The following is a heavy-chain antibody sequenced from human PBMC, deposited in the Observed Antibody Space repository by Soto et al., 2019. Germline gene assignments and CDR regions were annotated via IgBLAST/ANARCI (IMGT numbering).Heavy chain of an antibody. CDR3: AEGFGNYWAFDS. Sequence: PGGSLRLSCAASGFSFSTYGMHWVRQAPGKGLEWVAFISNDGSNKYYADSVKGRFTISRDTSKNTLYLQMNSLRAEDTAVYCCAEGFGNYWAFDSWGQGTLVTVS. J-gene: IGHJ4*02. CDR1: GFSFSTYG. V-gene: IGHV3-30*18. CDR2: ISNDGSNK. D-gene: IGHD1-26*01.